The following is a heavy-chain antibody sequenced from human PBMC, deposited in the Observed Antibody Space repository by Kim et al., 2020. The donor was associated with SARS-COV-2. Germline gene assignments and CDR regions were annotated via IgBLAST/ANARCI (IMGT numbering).Heavy chain of an antibody. CDR1: GFTFSSYW. CDR2: IKQDGSDK. J-gene: IGHJ2*01. CDR3: ARGGRYFDL. V-gene: IGHV3-7*03. D-gene: IGHD1-26*01. Sequence: LSLTCAASGFTFSSYWMSWVRQAPGKGLEWVANIKQDGSDKHYVDSVKGRFTISRDNAKNSLYLQMNSLRAEDTAVFYCARGGRYFDLWGRGTLVTVSS.